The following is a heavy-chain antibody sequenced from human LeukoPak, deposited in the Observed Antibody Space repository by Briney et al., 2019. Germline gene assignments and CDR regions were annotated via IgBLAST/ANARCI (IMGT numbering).Heavy chain of an antibody. CDR2: IYHSGDT. CDR1: GDSIDSSTYF. V-gene: IGHV4-39*07. Sequence: PSETLSLTCTVSGDSIDSSTYFWGWIRQSPGKGLEWIATIYHSGDTFYTPSLRSRVTISVDTSKNQFSLKLSSVTAADTAVYYCARDQLKTGIEIWGQGTLVTVSS. CDR3: ARDQLKTGIEI. J-gene: IGHJ4*02. D-gene: IGHD1-1*01.